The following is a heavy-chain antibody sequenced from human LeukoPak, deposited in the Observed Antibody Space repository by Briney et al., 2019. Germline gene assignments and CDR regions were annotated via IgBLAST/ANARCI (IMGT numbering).Heavy chain of an antibody. J-gene: IGHJ5*02. CDR3: ARRTALGWFDP. D-gene: IGHD3-16*01. CDR2: IYYSGST. Sequence: SETLSLTCTVFGGPISSSSYYWGWIRQPPGKGLEWIGSIYYSGSTYYNPSLKSRVTISVDTSKNQFSLKLSSVTAADTAVYYCARRTALGWFDPWGQGTLVTVSS. V-gene: IGHV4-39*07. CDR1: GGPISSSSYY.